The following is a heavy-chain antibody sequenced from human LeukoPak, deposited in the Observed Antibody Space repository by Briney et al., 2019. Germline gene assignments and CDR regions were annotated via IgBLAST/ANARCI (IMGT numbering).Heavy chain of an antibody. V-gene: IGHV4-59*12. CDR1: GGSISSYY. CDR3: ARGVGPAAIIPTY. CDR2: IYYSGST. D-gene: IGHD2-2*02. Sequence: PSETLSLTCTVSGGSISSYYWSWIRQPPGKGLEWIGYIYYSGSTNYNPSLKSRVTISVDTSKNQFSLKLSSVTAADTAVYYCARGVGPAAIIPTYWGQGTLVTVSS. J-gene: IGHJ4*02.